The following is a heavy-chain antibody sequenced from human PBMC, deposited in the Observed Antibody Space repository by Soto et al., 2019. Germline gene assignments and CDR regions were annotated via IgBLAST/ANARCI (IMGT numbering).Heavy chain of an antibody. CDR1: GYSFTSYW. V-gene: IGHV5-10-1*01. CDR2: IEPSDSYT. J-gene: IGHJ6*02. Sequence: GESLKISCKGSGYSFTSYWITWVRQMPGKGLEWMGKIEPSDSYTNYSPSFQGHVTILADKSISTAYLQWSSLKASDTAMYYCASVRGYPIYYLMDVWGQGTTVTVTS. D-gene: IGHD3-22*01. CDR3: ASVRGYPIYYLMDV.